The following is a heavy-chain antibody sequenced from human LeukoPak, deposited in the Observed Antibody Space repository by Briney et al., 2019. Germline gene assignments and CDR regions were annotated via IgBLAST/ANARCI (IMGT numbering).Heavy chain of an antibody. CDR3: ARLPNNGYCSSTSCYSEMAGEYFQH. J-gene: IGHJ1*01. CDR2: INHSGST. V-gene: IGHV4-39*07. Sequence: SETLSLTCTVSGGSISSSSYYWGWIRQPPGKGLEWIGEINHSGSTNYNPSLKSRVTISVDTSKNQFSLKLSSVTAADTAVYYCARLPNNGYCSSTSCYSEMAGEYFQHWGQGTLVTVSS. D-gene: IGHD2-2*01. CDR1: GGSISSSSYY.